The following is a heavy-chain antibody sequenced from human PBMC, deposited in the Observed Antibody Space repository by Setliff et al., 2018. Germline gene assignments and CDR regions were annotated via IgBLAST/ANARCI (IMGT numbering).Heavy chain of an antibody. Sequence: SETLSLTCTVSGASISSSNNYWGWIRQPPGKGLEWIANIYYSGNTYYNPSLKSRVTISVDTSKNQFSLKLSSVTAADTALYYCARGRAGHSGHWGQGTLVTVSS. D-gene: IGHD6-19*01. CDR2: IYYSGNT. CDR3: ARGRAGHSGH. J-gene: IGHJ4*02. V-gene: IGHV4-39*01. CDR1: GASISSSNNY.